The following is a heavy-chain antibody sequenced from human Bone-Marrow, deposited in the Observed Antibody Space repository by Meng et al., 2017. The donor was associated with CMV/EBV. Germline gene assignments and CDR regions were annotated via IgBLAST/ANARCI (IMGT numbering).Heavy chain of an antibody. CDR1: GFTFSSYW. CDR3: ARVLRKGAYKSLTYY. J-gene: IGHJ4*02. CDR2: IKQDGSEK. V-gene: IGHV3-7*03. Sequence: GESLKISCAASGFTFSSYWMSWVRQAPGKGLEWVANIKQDGSEKYYVDSVKGRFTISRDNAKNSLYLQMNSLRAEDTAVHYCARVLRKGAYKSLTYYWGQGTLVTVSS. D-gene: IGHD2-21*01.